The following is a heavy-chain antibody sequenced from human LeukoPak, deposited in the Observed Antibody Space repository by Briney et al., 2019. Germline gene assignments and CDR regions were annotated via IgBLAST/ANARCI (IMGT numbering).Heavy chain of an antibody. Sequence: PGGSLRLPCAASGFTFSSYAISWVRQAPGKGLEWVSAISGSGGSTYYADSVKGRFTISRDNSKNTLYLQMNSLTAEDTAVYYCAKAVMAGGYYSYYWDVWGKGTTVTVSS. V-gene: IGHV3-23*01. CDR2: ISGSGGST. CDR3: AKAVMAGGYYSYYWDV. J-gene: IGHJ6*03. D-gene: IGHD6-19*01. CDR1: GFTFSSYA.